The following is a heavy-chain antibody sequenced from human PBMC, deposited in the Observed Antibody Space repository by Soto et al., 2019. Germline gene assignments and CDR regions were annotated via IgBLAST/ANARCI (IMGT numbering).Heavy chain of an antibody. D-gene: IGHD6-25*01. J-gene: IGHJ5*02. CDR2: IYHSGSA. V-gene: IGHV4-4*02. CDR3: ANEIPSGPGISGVS. CDR1: GGSIINNDW. Sequence: QVQLQESSPGLVKPSGTLSLTCAVSGGSIINNDWWSWVRRPPGTGLEWIGEIYHSGSANYNPSLRGRVTISIDNPNNHFSLRLTSVTAADTAVYYCANEIPSGPGISGVSWGQGTLVTVSS.